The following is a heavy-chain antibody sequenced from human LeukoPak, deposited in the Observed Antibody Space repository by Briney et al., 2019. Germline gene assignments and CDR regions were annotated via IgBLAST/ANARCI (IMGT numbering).Heavy chain of an antibody. CDR1: GYTFTNYG. J-gene: IGHJ3*02. Sequence: ASVKVSCKASGYTFTNYGISWVRQAPGQGLEWMGGIIPIFGTANYAQKFQGRVTITADKSTSTAYMELSSLRSEDTAVYYCARGATTYAFDIWGQGTMVTVSS. V-gene: IGHV1-69*06. D-gene: IGHD4-17*01. CDR2: IIPIFGTA. CDR3: ARGATTYAFDI.